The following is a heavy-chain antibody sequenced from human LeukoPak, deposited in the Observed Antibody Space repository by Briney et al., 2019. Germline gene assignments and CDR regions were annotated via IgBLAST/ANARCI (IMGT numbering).Heavy chain of an antibody. CDR3: ARGVGYCCDGACYGPPRYTCYSGLDV. CDR1: GFTFRDYY. D-gene: IGHD2-21*02. Sequence: GGSLRLSCAASGFTFRDYYMTWIRQAPGKGLEWISYISRSGDTLYYADSVEGRFTISRDNAKNSVYLQMNSLRADDTAVYYCARGVGYCCDGACYGPPRYTCYSGLDVWGQGTTVTVSS. V-gene: IGHV3-11*01. J-gene: IGHJ6*02. CDR2: ISRSGDTL.